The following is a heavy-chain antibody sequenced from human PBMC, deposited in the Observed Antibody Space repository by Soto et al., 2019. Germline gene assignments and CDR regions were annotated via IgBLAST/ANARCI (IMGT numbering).Heavy chain of an antibody. CDR2: IYTSGST. CDR3: ARSPPPCLLCSSSWFDY. Sequence: QVQLQESGPGLVKPSETLSLTCTVSGGSISSYYWSWIRQPAGKGLEWIGRIYTSGSTNYNPSLKSRVTMSVDTSKNQFSLKLSSVTAADTAVYYCARSPPPCLLCSSSWFDYWGQGTLVTVSS. D-gene: IGHD6-13*01. V-gene: IGHV4-4*07. J-gene: IGHJ4*02. CDR1: GGSISSYY.